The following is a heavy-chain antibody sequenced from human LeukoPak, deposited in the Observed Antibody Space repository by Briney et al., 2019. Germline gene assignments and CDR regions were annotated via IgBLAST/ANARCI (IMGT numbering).Heavy chain of an antibody. CDR2: IKVDGSEK. CDR1: GFTFSNHY. CDR3: ARGAYSGGWAFDI. D-gene: IGHD6-19*01. J-gene: IGHJ3*02. Sequence: GGSLRLSCAASGFTFSNHYMNWVRQAPGKGLEWVANIKVDGSEKNYVDSVKGRFTISRDNAKNSLFLQMNTLRAEDTAVYYCARGAYSGGWAFDIWGQGTVVTVSS. V-gene: IGHV3-7*05.